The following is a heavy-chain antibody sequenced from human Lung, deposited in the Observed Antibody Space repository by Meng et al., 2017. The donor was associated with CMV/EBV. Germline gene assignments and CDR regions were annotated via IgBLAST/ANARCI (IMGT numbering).Heavy chain of an antibody. J-gene: IGHJ4*02. CDR3: ARVGQWLPIDY. V-gene: IGHV4-4*02. CDR1: GCSISSSNG. CDR2: IYHSGST. Sequence: QWQLQESGPGVVKASGTLSFNCAVSGCSISSSNGWSWVRQPPGKGLEWIGEIYHSGSTKYNPSLKSRVTISVDKSKNQFSLNLSSVTAADTAVYYCARVGQWLPIDYWGQGTLVTVSS. D-gene: IGHD6-19*01.